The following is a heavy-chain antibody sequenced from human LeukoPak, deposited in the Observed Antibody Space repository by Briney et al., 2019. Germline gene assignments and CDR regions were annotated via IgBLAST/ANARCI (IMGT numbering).Heavy chain of an antibody. CDR3: AIRGCSGYEPYYFGY. CDR1: GGSFSGYY. J-gene: IGHJ4*02. CDR2: INHSGST. V-gene: IGHV4-34*01. Sequence: SETLSLTCAVYGGSFSGYYWSWIRQPPGKGLEWIGEINHSGSTNYNPSLKSRVAISVDTSKNQFSLKLSSVTAADTAVYYCAIRGCSGYEPYYFGYWGQGTLVTVSS. D-gene: IGHD5-12*01.